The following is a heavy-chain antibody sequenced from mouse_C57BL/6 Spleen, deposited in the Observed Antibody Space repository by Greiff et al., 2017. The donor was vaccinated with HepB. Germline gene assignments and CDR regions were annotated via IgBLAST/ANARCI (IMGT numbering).Heavy chain of an antibody. V-gene: IGHV1-80*01. J-gene: IGHJ1*03. CDR1: GYAFSSYW. CDR3: ARYYYGDWYFDV. Sequence: VQLQQSGAELVKPGASVKISCKASGYAFSSYWMNWVKQRPGKGLEWIGQIYPGDGDTNYNGKFKGKATLTADKSTSKAYMQLSNLTSEDSAVYFCARYYYGDWYFDVWGTGTTVTVSS. D-gene: IGHD1-1*01. CDR2: IYPGDGDT.